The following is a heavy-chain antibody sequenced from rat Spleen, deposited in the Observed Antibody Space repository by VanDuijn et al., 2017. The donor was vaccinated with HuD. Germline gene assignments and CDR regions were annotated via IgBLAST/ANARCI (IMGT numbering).Heavy chain of an antibody. Sequence: EVQLVESGGGLVQPGRSLKLSCVASGFTLSDYGMGWVRQAPTKGLEWVASISYDGTSTYYRDSVKGRFTVSRDNAKSTLYLQMDSLRSADTATYYCTRQDYNNQWYFDFWGPGTMVTVSS. CDR2: ISYDGTST. J-gene: IGHJ1*01. V-gene: IGHV5-29*01. D-gene: IGHD1-10*01. CDR3: TRQDYNNQWYFDF. CDR1: GFTLSDYG.